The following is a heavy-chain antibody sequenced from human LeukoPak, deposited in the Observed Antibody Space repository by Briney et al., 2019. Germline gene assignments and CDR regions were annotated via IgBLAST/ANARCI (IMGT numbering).Heavy chain of an antibody. D-gene: IGHD4-17*01. CDR2: IIPILGTA. J-gene: IGHJ4*02. Sequence: SVKVSFKASGGTFSSYAISWVRQAPGQGLEWMGRIIPILGTANYAQKFQGRVTITADKSTSTAYMELSSLRSEDTAVYYCARDPDYGDYADDYWGQGTLVTVSS. CDR1: GGTFSSYA. V-gene: IGHV1-69*04. CDR3: ARDPDYGDYADDY.